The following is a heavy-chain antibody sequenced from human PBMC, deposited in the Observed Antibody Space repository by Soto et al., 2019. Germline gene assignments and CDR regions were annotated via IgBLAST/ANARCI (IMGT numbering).Heavy chain of an antibody. CDR3: ARDISTVVVAATLRDGPFDI. CDR1: GYTFTSYD. V-gene: IGHV1-8*01. Sequence: ASVKVSCKASGYTFTSYDINWVRQATGQGLEWMGWMNPNSGSTSYAQKFQGRVTMTRDTSTSTVYMELSSLRSEDTAVYYCARDISTVVVAATLRDGPFDIWGQGTMVTVSS. J-gene: IGHJ3*02. CDR2: MNPNSGST. D-gene: IGHD2-15*01.